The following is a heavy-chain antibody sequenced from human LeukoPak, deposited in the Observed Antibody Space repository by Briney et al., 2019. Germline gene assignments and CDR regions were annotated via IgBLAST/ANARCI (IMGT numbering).Heavy chain of an antibody. D-gene: IGHD3-22*01. CDR3: ARVQYYYDSSGYYRSLRYYYYGMDV. Sequence: SVKVSCKASGYTSTGYYMHWVRQAPGQGLEWMGGIIPIFGTANYAQKFQGRVTITADESTSTAYMELSSLRSEDTAVYYCARVQYYYDSSGYYRSLRYYYYGMDVWGQGTTVTVSS. CDR1: GYTSTGYY. CDR2: IIPIFGTA. V-gene: IGHV1-69*13. J-gene: IGHJ6*02.